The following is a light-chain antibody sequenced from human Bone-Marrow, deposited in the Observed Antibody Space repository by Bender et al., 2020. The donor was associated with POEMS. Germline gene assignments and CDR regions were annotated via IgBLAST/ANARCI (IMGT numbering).Light chain of an antibody. Sequence: QSVVTQPPSLSEAPRQRVPISCSGSSSNIGNHGVNWYQQLPGEAPKRLIYYDDLLTPGVSDRFSASKSGTSASLAISELQSEDEALDYCSAWDDSLSGWVFGGGTKLTVL. J-gene: IGLJ3*02. CDR1: SSNIGNHG. CDR3: SAWDDSLSGWV. CDR2: YDD. V-gene: IGLV1-36*01.